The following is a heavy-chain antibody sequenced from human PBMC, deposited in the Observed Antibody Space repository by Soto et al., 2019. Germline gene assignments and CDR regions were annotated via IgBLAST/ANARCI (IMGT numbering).Heavy chain of an antibody. D-gene: IGHD3-3*01. CDR2: ISAYNGNT. CDR3: ARLRRYDFWSGDYGMDV. CDR1: GYTFTSYG. Sequence: ASVKVSCKASGYTFTSYGISWVRQAPGQGLEWMGWISAYNGNTNYAQKLQGRVTMTTNTSISTAYMELSSLRSEDTAMYYCARLRRYDFWSGDYGMDVWGQGTTVTVSS. J-gene: IGHJ6*02. V-gene: IGHV1-18*01.